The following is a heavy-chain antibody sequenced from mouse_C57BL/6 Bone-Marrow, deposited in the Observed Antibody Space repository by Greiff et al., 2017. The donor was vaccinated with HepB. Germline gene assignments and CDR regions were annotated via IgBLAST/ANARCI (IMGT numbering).Heavy chain of an antibody. CDR3: ARDYYGSSPSYAMDY. V-gene: IGHV1-66*01. D-gene: IGHD1-1*01. CDR1: GYSFTSYY. Sequence: QVHVKQSGPELVKPGASVKISCKASGYSFTSYYIHWVKQRPGQGLEWIGWIYPGSGNTKYNEKFKGKATLTADTSSSTAYMQLSSLTSEDSAVYYCARDYYGSSPSYAMDYWGQGTSVTVSS. CDR2: IYPGSGNT. J-gene: IGHJ4*01.